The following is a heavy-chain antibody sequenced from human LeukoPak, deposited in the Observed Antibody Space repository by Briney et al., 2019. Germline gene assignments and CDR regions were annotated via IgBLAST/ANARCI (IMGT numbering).Heavy chain of an antibody. Sequence: PGGSLRLSCAASGFTFDDYAMHWVRQIPGKGLEWVSGISWSSNDIAYADAVKGRFAISRDNAKNFLYLQMDSLRLEDTALYICAKDSRVGLAVTVIGAPFDSWGQGALVTVSS. CDR1: GFTFDDYA. CDR3: AKDSRVGLAVTVIGAPFDS. V-gene: IGHV3-9*01. J-gene: IGHJ4*02. D-gene: IGHD6-19*01. CDR2: ISWSSNDI.